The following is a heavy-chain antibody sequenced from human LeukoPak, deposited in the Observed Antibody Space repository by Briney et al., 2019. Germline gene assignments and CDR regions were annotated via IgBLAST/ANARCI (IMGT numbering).Heavy chain of an antibody. CDR2: ISGSGGDI. Sequence: GGSLRLSCAGSGFTFSRSAMSWIRQVPGKGLEWVLAISGSGGDIFYTDSVKGRFTISRDISKNTLYLQMTGLRAGDTAVYYCAKDRFGSGSPNWFGPWGQGTLVSVSS. V-gene: IGHV3-23*01. J-gene: IGHJ5*02. CDR1: GFTFSRSA. CDR3: AKDRFGSGSPNWFGP. D-gene: IGHD3-10*01.